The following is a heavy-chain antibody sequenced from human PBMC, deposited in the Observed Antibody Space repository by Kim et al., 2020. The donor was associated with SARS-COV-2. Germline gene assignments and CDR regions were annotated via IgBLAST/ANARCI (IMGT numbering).Heavy chain of an antibody. V-gene: IGHV3-30*18. Sequence: GGSLRLSCAASGFTFSSYGMHWVRQAPGKGLEWVAVISYDGSNKYYADSVKGRFTISRDNSKNTLYLQMNSLRAEDTAVYYCAKGGVGPYSSSWIAFDYWGQGTLVTVSS. J-gene: IGHJ4*02. CDR2: ISYDGSNK. D-gene: IGHD6-13*01. CDR1: GFTFSSYG. CDR3: AKGGVGPYSSSWIAFDY.